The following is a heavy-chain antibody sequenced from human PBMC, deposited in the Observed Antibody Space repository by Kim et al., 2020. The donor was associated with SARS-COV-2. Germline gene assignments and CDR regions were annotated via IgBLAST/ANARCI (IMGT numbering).Heavy chain of an antibody. CDR3: ALKEVPAAR. D-gene: IGHD2-2*01. CDR2: GST. J-gene: IGHJ4*02. Sequence: GSTYYADSVKGRFSISRDNSKNTLYLQMNSLRAEDTAVYYCALKEVPAARWGQGTLVTVSS. V-gene: IGHV3-23*01.